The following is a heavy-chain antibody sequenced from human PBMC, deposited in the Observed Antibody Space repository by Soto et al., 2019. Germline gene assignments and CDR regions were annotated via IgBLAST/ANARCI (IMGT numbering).Heavy chain of an antibody. Sequence: VGSLRFSCAVSGFTFSNHAMSWVRQAPGKGLEWVSAISTAVGATYYADSVKGRFTISRDDSNNTLFLQMNSLRAEDTAVYYCAKDRTAAARNFDYWGQGTLVTVSS. CDR2: ISTAVGAT. CDR3: AKDRTAAARNFDY. J-gene: IGHJ4*02. D-gene: IGHD6-13*01. CDR1: GFTFSNHA. V-gene: IGHV3-23*01.